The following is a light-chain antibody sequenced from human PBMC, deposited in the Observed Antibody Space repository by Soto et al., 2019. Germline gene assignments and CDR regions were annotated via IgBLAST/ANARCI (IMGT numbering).Light chain of an antibody. Sequence: EIVMAQSPATLSVSPGERATLSCRASQSVSTNLAWYQQKAGQAPRLLIYGASTRATGIPARFSGSGSGTEFTLTISSLQSEDFAVYYCQQSNNWPLTFGPGNKVDIK. V-gene: IGKV3-15*01. J-gene: IGKJ3*01. CDR2: GAS. CDR1: QSVSTN. CDR3: QQSNNWPLT.